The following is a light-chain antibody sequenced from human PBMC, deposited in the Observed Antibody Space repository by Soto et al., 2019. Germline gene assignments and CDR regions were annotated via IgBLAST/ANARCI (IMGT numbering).Light chain of an antibody. CDR3: QSYDSSLSGLV. Sequence: QSVLTQPPSVSGAPGQRVTISCTXXXXXIGAGYDVHWYQQLPGTAPKLLIYGNSNRPSGVPDRFSGSKSGTSASLAITGLQAEDEADYYCQSYDSSLSGLVFGTGTKVTVL. CDR1: XXXIGAGYD. CDR2: GNS. V-gene: IGLV1-40*01. J-gene: IGLJ1*01.